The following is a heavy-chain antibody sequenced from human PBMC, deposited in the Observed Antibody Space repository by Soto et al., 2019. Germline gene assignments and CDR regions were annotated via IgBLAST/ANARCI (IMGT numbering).Heavy chain of an antibody. J-gene: IGHJ4*02. Sequence: PGESLKISCKGSGYSFSTYWIGWVRQMPGKGLEWMGIIYPGDSDTRYSPSFQGQVTVSADKSISTAYLQWSSLKASDTAMYYCARIHSKTSDYWGQGTLVTVSS. CDR1: GYSFSTYW. V-gene: IGHV5-51*01. CDR3: ARIHSKTSDY. D-gene: IGHD3-22*01. CDR2: IYPGDSDT.